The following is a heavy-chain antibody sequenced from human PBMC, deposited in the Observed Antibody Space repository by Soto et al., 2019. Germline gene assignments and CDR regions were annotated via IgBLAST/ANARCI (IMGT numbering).Heavy chain of an antibody. CDR2: ISGSGDST. CDR1: GFTFSSYA. CDR3: AKERSSGWSFDY. V-gene: IGHV3-23*01. Sequence: GGSLRLSCAASGFTFSSYAMSWVRQAPGKGLEWVSGISGSGDSTYYADSVKGRFTVSRDNSKNTLYLQMNSLRAEDTAVFYCAKERSSGWSFDYWGQGTLVSVSS. J-gene: IGHJ4*02. D-gene: IGHD6-19*01.